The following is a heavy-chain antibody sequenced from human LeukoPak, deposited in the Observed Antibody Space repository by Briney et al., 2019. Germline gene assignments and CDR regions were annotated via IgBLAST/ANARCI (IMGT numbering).Heavy chain of an antibody. CDR1: GFTFSSYS. V-gene: IGHV3-48*04. D-gene: IGHD3-10*01. J-gene: IGHJ5*02. CDR3: ARDRGENWFDP. CDR2: ISSSSSTI. Sequence: PGGSLRLSCAASGFTFSSYSMNWVRQAPGKGLEWVSYISSSSSTIYYADSVKGRFTISRDNAKNSLYPQMNSLRAEDTAVYYCARDRGENWFDPWGQGTLVTVSS.